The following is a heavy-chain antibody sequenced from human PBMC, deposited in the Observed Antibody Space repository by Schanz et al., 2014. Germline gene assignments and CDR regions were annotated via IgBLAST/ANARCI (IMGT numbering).Heavy chain of an antibody. J-gene: IGHJ6*02. V-gene: IGHV3-23*04. CDR1: GFTFSTYA. CDR3: ARDPPPYSSSPYYWYYGMDV. Sequence: EVQLVESGGGLVQPGGSLRLSCATSGFTFSTYAMSWVRQAPGKGLEWVSGISGSGVITYYEDSVKGRFTISRDNSKNTLYLKMNSLRAEDTAIYYWARDPPPYSSSPYYWYYGMDVWGQGTTVTVSS. D-gene: IGHD6-6*01. CDR2: ISGSGVIT.